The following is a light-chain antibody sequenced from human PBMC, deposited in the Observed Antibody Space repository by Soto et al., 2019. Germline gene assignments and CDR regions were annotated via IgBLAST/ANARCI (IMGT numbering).Light chain of an antibody. Sequence: DIQMTQSPSSLSASFGDRVTITCRASQGIGVYLDWFQQKPGNAPKLLIYAASTLQSGVPSRFSGSGSGTDFTLTISSLQPEDVATYYCQKYNSAPLTFGGGTKVEIK. CDR3: QKYNSAPLT. CDR1: QGIGVY. CDR2: AAS. V-gene: IGKV1-27*01. J-gene: IGKJ4*01.